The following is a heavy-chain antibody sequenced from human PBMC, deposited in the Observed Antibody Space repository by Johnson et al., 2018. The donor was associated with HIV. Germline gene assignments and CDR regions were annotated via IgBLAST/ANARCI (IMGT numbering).Heavy chain of an antibody. Sequence: EVQLVESGGVAIQPGGSLRLSCAASGFTFDDYAMHWVRQAPGKGLEWVSLITWDGGSTGYADSVKGRFTISRDNAKNSLYLQMNSLKTEDTALYYCTTDVPGGPYYNAFDIWGQGTMVTVSS. J-gene: IGHJ3*02. V-gene: IGHV3-43*01. CDR3: TTDVPGGPYYNAFDI. CDR1: GFTFDDYA. D-gene: IGHD1-26*01. CDR2: ITWDGGST.